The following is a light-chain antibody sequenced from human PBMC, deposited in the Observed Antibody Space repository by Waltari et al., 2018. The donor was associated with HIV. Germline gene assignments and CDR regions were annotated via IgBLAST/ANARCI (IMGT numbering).Light chain of an antibody. J-gene: IGLJ3*02. CDR3: AAWDDSLNGPL. Sequence: QPVLTPPPSASGTPGQRVTLSCSGSSSNIGRNSVTWYQHLPGTGPTVPMYSNNQRPSGVPERFSGSKSGTSASLAISGLQSEDEADYYCAAWDDSLNGPLFGGGTKLTVL. V-gene: IGLV1-44*01. CDR2: SNN. CDR1: SSNIGRNS.